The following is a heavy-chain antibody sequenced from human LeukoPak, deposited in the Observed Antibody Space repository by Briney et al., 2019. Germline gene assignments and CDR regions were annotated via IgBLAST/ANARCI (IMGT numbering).Heavy chain of an antibody. V-gene: IGHV4-59*08. Sequence: PSETLSLTCTVSVGSISSYYWSWIRQPPGKGLEWIGYIYYSGSTNYNPSLKSRVNISVDTSKNQYSLKLSSVTAADTAVYYCARRGAAAGTSFDYWGQGTLVTVSS. D-gene: IGHD6-13*01. CDR1: VGSISSYY. J-gene: IGHJ4*02. CDR3: ARRGAAAGTSFDY. CDR2: IYYSGST.